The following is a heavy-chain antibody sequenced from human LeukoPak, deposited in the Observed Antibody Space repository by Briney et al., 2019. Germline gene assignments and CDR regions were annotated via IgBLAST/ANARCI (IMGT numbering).Heavy chain of an antibody. CDR3: AGDVTGTNFFDN. CDR1: GGSISSGGHY. V-gene: IGHV4-31*03. CDR2: IYNSGST. D-gene: IGHD1-7*01. J-gene: IGHJ4*02. Sequence: PSETLSLTCTVSGGSISSGGHYWSWIRQHPGKGPEWIGYIYNSGSTYYNPSLRSRITISVDTSKNQFSLKLSSVTAADTAVYYCAGDVTGTNFFDNWGQGTLVTVSS.